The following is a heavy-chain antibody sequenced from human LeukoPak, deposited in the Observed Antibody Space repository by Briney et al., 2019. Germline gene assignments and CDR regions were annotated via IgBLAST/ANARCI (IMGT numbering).Heavy chain of an antibody. CDR2: INPSGGST. Sequence: ASVKVSCKASGYSFTSYYMHWVRQAPGQGLEWMGIINPSGGSTSYAQKFQGRVTITRDTSTTTVYMELSSLRSEDTAVYYCARVRGWRGAFDFWGQGTVVTVSS. D-gene: IGHD3-10*01. CDR3: ARVRGWRGAFDF. V-gene: IGHV1-46*01. J-gene: IGHJ3*01. CDR1: GYSFTSYY.